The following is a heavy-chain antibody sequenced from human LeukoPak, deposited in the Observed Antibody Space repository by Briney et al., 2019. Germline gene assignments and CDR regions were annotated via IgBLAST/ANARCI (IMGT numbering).Heavy chain of an antibody. V-gene: IGHV1-69*13. Sequence: SVKVSCKASGGTFISYAIRWVRQARGQGLEWRGGIIPIFGTANYAQKFQGRVTITADEETRTAYMEVRRLRYGDTAVYYCARESITIFGVVIDYYMDFWGKGTTVTVSS. CDR3: ARESITIFGVVIDYYMDF. D-gene: IGHD3-3*01. CDR2: IIPIFGTA. J-gene: IGHJ6*03. CDR1: GGTFISYA.